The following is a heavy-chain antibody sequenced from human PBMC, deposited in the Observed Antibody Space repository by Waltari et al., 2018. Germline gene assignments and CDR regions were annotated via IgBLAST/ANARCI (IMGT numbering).Heavy chain of an antibody. CDR1: GFTFSSYW. J-gene: IGHJ3*01. V-gene: IGHV3-74*01. CDR3: ASGNSHAFDL. D-gene: IGHD1-7*01. CDR2: SKRDGSGT. Sequence: EVQLVESGGGLVQPGGSLRVSCTASGFTFSSYWMHWVRQVPGKGLGGVPRSKRDGSGTSSADSAKGRFTISRDNAKNTLFLQMNSLRGEDTAVYYCASGNSHAFDLWGQGTMVTVSS.